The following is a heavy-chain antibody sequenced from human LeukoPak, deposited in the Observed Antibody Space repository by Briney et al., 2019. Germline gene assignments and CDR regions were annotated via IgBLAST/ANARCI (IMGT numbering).Heavy chain of an antibody. Sequence: GASVKVSCKASGYTFTSYDINWVRQATGQGLEWMGWMNPNSGNTGYAQKFQGRVTMTTDTSTSTAYMELRSLRSDDTAVYYCAREWTYNYYYYYYMDVWGKGTTVTVSS. CDR1: GYTFTSYD. CDR2: MNPNSGNT. V-gene: IGHV1-8*01. J-gene: IGHJ6*03. D-gene: IGHD1-14*01. CDR3: AREWTYNYYYYYYMDV.